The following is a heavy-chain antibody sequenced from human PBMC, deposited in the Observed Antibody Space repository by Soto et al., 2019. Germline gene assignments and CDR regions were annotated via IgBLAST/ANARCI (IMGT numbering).Heavy chain of an antibody. CDR1: GGTFSSYA. Sequence: SVKVSCKAPGGTFSSYAISWVRQAPGQGLEWMGGIIPIFGTAKYAQKFQGRVTITADESTSTGYMELSSLRSEDTAVYYCARSQGGSSSLDIYYYYYYGMGVWGQGTTVTVSS. V-gene: IGHV1-69*13. CDR2: IIPIFGTA. CDR3: ARSQGGSSSLDIYYYYYYGMGV. J-gene: IGHJ6*02. D-gene: IGHD2-15*01.